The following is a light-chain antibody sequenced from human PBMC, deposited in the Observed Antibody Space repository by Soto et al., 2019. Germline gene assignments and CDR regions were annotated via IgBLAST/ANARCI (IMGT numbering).Light chain of an antibody. CDR3: AAWAKSLSGGV. CDR1: SSNIGSDY. V-gene: IGLV1-51*02. CDR2: ENN. J-gene: IGLJ2*01. Sequence: QSVLTQPPSVSAAPGQKVTISCSGSSSNIGSDYVSWYQQLPGTAPKLLIYENNKRPSGIPDRFSGSKSGTSATLGITGLQTGDEADYYCAAWAKSLSGGVFGGGTKLTVL.